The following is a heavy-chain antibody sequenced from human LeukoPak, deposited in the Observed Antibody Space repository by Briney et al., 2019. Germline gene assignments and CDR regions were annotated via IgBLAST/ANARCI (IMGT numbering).Heavy chain of an antibody. Sequence: GGSLRLSCAASGFTFSSYGMSWVRQAPGKGLEWVSAISGSGGSTYYADSVKGRFTISRDNSKNTLYLQMNSLRAEDTAVYYCAKDPRCSGGSCYRDYWGQGTLVTVSS. V-gene: IGHV3-23*01. D-gene: IGHD2-15*01. CDR2: ISGSGGST. CDR1: GFTFSSYG. CDR3: AKDPRCSGGSCYRDY. J-gene: IGHJ4*02.